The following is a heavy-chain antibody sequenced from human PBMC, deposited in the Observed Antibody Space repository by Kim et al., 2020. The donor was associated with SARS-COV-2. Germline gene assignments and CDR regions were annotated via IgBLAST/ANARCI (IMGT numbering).Heavy chain of an antibody. J-gene: IGHJ6*02. V-gene: IGHV1-3*01. D-gene: IGHD2-2*02. Sequence: ASVKVSCKASGYTFTSYAMHWVRQAPGQRLEWMGWINAGNGNTKYSQKFQGRVTITRDTSASTAYMELSSLRSEDTAVYYCARADGPHCSSTSCYTSAYGMDVWGQGTTVTVSS. CDR3: ARADGPHCSSTSCYTSAYGMDV. CDR1: GYTFTSYA. CDR2: INAGNGNT.